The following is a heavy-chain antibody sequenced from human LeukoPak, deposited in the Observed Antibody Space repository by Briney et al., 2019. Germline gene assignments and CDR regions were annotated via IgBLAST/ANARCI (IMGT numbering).Heavy chain of an antibody. D-gene: IGHD3-10*01. CDR1: GFTFSNAW. J-gene: IGHJ4*02. Sequence: GGSLRLSCAASGFTFSNAWMSWVRQAPGKGLEWVGRIKSKTDGWTTDYAAPVKGRFTISRDDSKNTLYLQMNSLKPEDTAVYYCTTSGGGYWGQGTLVTVSS. CDR2: IKSKTDGWTT. V-gene: IGHV3-15*01. CDR3: TTSGGGY.